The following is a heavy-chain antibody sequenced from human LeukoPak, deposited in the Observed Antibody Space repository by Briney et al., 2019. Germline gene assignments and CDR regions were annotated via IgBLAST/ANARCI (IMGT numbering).Heavy chain of an antibody. CDR2: INPNSGVT. V-gene: IGHV1-2*02. D-gene: IGHD2-15*01. J-gene: IGHJ4*02. CDR1: RYTFTRYY. Sequence: ASVKASCKASRYTFTRYYMHWVRQAPGHGLEWMGWINPNSGVTNYAQKFQGRVTMTRDTSISTAYMELSRLRSDDTAVYYCARVETVYWSGGSCYSIDYWGQETLVTVSS. CDR3: ARVETVYWSGGSCYSIDY.